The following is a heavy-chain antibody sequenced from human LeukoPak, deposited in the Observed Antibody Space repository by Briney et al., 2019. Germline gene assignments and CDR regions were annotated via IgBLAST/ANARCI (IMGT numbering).Heavy chain of an antibody. D-gene: IGHD6-19*01. J-gene: IGHJ5*02. CDR3: AGGLIAVAGTNWFDP. Sequence: PSETLSLTCTVSGGSISSYYWSWIRQPPGKGLEWIGYIYYSGSTNYNPSLKSRVTISVDTSKNQFSLKLSSVTAADTAEYYCAGGLIAVAGTNWFDPWGQGTLVTVSS. CDR1: GGSISSYY. V-gene: IGHV4-59*01. CDR2: IYYSGST.